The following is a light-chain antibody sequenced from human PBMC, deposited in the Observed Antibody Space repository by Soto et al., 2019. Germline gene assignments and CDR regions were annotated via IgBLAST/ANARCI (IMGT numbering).Light chain of an antibody. CDR3: QLYDGSLFT. J-gene: IGKJ3*01. Sequence: EIVLTQSPVTLSLSPGERATLSCRASQSISSSLVAWYQQKPGQPPRPLIHGASSRATGIPDRFSGRGSGTEFTLTISRLEPEDFAVYYCQLYDGSLFTFGPGTKVDIK. V-gene: IGKV3-20*01. CDR1: QSISSSL. CDR2: GAS.